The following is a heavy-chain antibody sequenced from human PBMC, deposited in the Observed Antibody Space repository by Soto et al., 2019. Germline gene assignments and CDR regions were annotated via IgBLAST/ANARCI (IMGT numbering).Heavy chain of an antibody. Sequence: ESGGGVVQPGRSLRLSCAASGSTFSSYGMHWVRQAPGKGLEWVAVIWYDGSKKYYADSVKGRFSISRDNSKNTLYLQMNSLRAEDTAVYYCARESLGWFDPWGQGTLVTVSS. CDR3: ARESLGWFDP. J-gene: IGHJ5*02. V-gene: IGHV3-33*01. D-gene: IGHD3-10*01. CDR1: GSTFSSYG. CDR2: IWYDGSKK.